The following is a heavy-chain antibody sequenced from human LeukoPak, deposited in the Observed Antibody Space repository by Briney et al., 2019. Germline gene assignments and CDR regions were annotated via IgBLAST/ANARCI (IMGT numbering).Heavy chain of an antibody. Sequence: GGSLRLSCAASGFSFSSYGMHWVRQAPGKGLEWVAYMRSDGSTKYYADSVKGRFTISRNNSKNILYLQINSLRPEDTAVYYCAKGYDSSGYYLDYWGQGTPVTVSS. V-gene: IGHV3-30*02. J-gene: IGHJ4*02. D-gene: IGHD3-22*01. CDR1: GFSFSSYG. CDR3: AKGYDSSGYYLDY. CDR2: MRSDGSTK.